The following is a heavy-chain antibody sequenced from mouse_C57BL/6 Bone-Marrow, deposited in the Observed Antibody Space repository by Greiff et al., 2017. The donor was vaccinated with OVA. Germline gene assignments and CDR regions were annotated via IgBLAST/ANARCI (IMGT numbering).Heavy chain of an antibody. CDR2: ISSGGSYT. Sequence: EVQRVESGGDLVKPGGSLKLSCAASGFTFSSYGMSWVRQTPDKGLEWVATISSGGSYTYYPDSVKGRFTISRDNAKNTLYLQMSSLKSEDTAMYYCARHDYYGSSPLYFDDWGQGTTLTVAS. J-gene: IGHJ2*01. D-gene: IGHD1-1*01. CDR1: GFTFSSYG. CDR3: ARHDYYGSSPLYFDD. V-gene: IGHV5-6*01.